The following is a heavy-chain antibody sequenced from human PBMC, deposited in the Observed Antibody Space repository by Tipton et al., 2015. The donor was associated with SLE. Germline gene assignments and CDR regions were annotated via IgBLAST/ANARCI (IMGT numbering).Heavy chain of an antibody. D-gene: IGHD6-6*01. CDR3: ARARDTVDAFDF. Sequence: GSLRLSCAASGLTVSRNYMSWVRQAPGKGLEWVSIIYSGGTTYYADFVKGRFAISRDNSKNTLYLQMNSLNVEDTAVYYCARARDTVDAFDFWGQGTMVTVSS. J-gene: IGHJ3*01. CDR1: GLTVSRNY. CDR2: IYSGGTT. V-gene: IGHV3-66*02.